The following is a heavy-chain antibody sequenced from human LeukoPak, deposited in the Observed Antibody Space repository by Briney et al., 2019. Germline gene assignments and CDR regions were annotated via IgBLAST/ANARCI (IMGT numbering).Heavy chain of an antibody. Sequence: ASVKVSCKSSGYTFTGYYMHWVRQAPGQGVEWMGWINHNSGGTNYAQKFQGRVTMTRDTSISTAYMGLSRLRSDDTAIYYCERDFGSGSAHFDYWGQGTLVTVSS. D-gene: IGHD3-3*01. V-gene: IGHV1-2*02. J-gene: IGHJ4*02. CDR3: ERDFGSGSAHFDY. CDR2: INHNSGGT. CDR1: GYTFTGYY.